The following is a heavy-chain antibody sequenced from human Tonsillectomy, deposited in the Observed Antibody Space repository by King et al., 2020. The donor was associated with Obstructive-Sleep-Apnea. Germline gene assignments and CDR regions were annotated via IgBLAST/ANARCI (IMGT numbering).Heavy chain of an antibody. J-gene: IGHJ3*02. V-gene: IGHV5-10-1*01. CDR2: IDPSDSYT. CDR1: GYSFTSYW. CDR3: ARGDNYYDSSGYYYSAFDI. Sequence: VQLVESGAEVKKPGESLRISCKGSGYSFTSYWISWVRQMPGKGLEWMGRIDPSDSYTNYSPSFQGHVTISADKSISTAYLQWSSLKASDTAMYYCARGDNYYDSSGYYYSAFDIWGQGTMVNVSS. D-gene: IGHD3-22*01.